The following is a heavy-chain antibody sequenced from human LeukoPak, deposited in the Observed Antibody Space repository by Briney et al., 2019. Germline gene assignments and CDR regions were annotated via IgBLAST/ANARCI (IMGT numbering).Heavy chain of an antibody. D-gene: IGHD1-14*01. CDR2: IYYSGST. CDR1: GGSISSYY. J-gene: IGHJ6*02. Sequence: SETLSLTCTVSGGSISSYYWSWIRQPPGKGLEWIGYIYYSGSTNYNPSLKSRVTISVDTSENQFSLKLSSVTAADTAVYYCARDATEYGMDVWGQGTTVTVSS. V-gene: IGHV4-59*01. CDR3: ARDATEYGMDV.